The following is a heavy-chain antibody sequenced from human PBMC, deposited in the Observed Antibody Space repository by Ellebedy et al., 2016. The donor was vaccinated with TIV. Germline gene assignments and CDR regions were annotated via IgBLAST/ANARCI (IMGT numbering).Heavy chain of an antibody. D-gene: IGHD3-22*01. CDR2: ISGSGGST. V-gene: IGHV3-23*01. CDR1: GFTFSSYA. J-gene: IGHJ6*02. CDR3: ARESHTTDYYDSSGYSYYYGMDV. Sequence: GESLKISCAASGFTFSSYAMSWVRQAPGKGLEWVSAISGSGGSTYYADSVKGRFTLPRDNSKNTLYLQMNSLRAEDTAVYYCARESHTTDYYDSSGYSYYYGMDVWGQGTTVTVSS.